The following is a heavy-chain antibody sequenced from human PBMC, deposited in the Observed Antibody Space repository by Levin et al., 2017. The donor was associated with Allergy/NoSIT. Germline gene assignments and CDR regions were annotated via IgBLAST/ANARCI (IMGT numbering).Heavy chain of an antibody. CDR3: ARETPSYCSSTSCYGGYFDY. V-gene: IGHV4-30-4*01. J-gene: IGHJ4*02. Sequence: SCTVSGGSISSGDYYWSWIRQPPGKGLEWIGYIYYSGSTYYNPSLKSRVTISVDTSKNQFSLKLSSVTAADTAVYYCARETPSYCSSTSCYGGYFDYWGQGTLVTVSS. CDR1: GGSISSGDYY. CDR2: IYYSGST. D-gene: IGHD2-2*01.